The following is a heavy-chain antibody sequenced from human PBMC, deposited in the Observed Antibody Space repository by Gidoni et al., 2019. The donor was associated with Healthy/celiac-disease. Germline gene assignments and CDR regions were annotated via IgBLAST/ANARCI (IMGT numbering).Heavy chain of an antibody. J-gene: IGHJ4*02. V-gene: IGHV3-48*01. Sequence: EVQLVESGGGLVQPGGSLRLSCAASGFPFSSYSRNWVRQAPGKGLEWVSYISSSSSTIYYADSVKGRFTISRDNAKNSLYLQMNSLRAEDTAVYYCARDYYYDSIFGGVWLWGQGTLVTVSS. CDR3: ARDYYYDSIFGGVWL. D-gene: IGHD3-22*01. CDR1: GFPFSSYS. CDR2: ISSSSSTI.